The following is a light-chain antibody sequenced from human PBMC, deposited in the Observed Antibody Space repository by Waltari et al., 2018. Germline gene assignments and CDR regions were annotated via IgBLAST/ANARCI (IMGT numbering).Light chain of an antibody. CDR2: EDY. V-gene: IGLV3-1*01. CDR1: NLDNKS. CDR3: HVWDSNTGV. Sequence: SYELPQTPSVSVSPGQTATISCSGVNLDNKSVSWYQQKAGQSPVRVIYEDYKRPSGIPERFSGSSSGNTATLTISETQAVDEADYYCHVWDSNTGVFGGGTKLTVL. J-gene: IGLJ3*02.